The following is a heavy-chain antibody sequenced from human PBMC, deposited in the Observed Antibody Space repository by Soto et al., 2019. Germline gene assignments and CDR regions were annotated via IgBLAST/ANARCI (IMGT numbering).Heavy chain of an antibody. CDR2: IYYSGST. Sequence: SETLSLTCTVSGGSISSSSYYWGWIRQPPGEGLEWIGSIYYSGSTYYNPSLKSRVTISVDTSKNQFSLKLSSVTAADTAVYYCARKYYYDSSGYYFDYYYYGMDVWGQGTTVTVSS. D-gene: IGHD3-22*01. CDR3: ARKYYYDSSGYYFDYYYYGMDV. J-gene: IGHJ6*02. CDR1: GGSISSSSYY. V-gene: IGHV4-39*01.